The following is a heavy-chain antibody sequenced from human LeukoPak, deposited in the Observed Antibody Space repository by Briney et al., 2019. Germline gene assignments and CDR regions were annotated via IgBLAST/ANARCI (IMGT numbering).Heavy chain of an antibody. CDR3: ARVIQLPKEYFQH. J-gene: IGHJ1*01. V-gene: IGHV1-3*01. CDR1: GYTFTSYA. CDR2: INADNGNT. D-gene: IGHD2-2*01. Sequence: GASVKVSCKASGYTFTSYAMHWVRQAPGQRLEWMGWINADNGNTKYSQKFQGRVTITRDTSASTAYMELSSLRSEDTAVYYCARVIQLPKEYFQHWGQGTLVTVSS.